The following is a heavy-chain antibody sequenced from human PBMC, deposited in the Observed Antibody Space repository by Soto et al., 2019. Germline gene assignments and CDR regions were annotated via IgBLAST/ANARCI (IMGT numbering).Heavy chain of an antibody. CDR3: AREDPVITAFDI. CDR2: ISGSGGST. V-gene: IGHV3-23*01. Sequence: GESLKISCAASGFTFSSYAMSWVRQAPGKGLEWVSAISGSGGSTYYADSVKGRFTISRDNSKNTLYLQMNSLRAEDTAVYYCAREDPVITAFDIWGQGTMVTVSS. J-gene: IGHJ3*02. D-gene: IGHD2-21*01. CDR1: GFTFSSYA.